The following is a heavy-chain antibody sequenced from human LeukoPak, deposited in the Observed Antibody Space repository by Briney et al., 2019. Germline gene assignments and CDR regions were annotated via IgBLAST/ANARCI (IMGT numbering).Heavy chain of an antibody. D-gene: IGHD3-22*01. CDR2: INPNSGGT. Sequence: ASVKVSCKASGYTFTSYDINWVRQAPGQGLEWMGWINPNSGGTNYAQKFQGRVTMTRDTSISTAYMELSRLRSDDTAVYYCARERHYYDSSGYYGAEYFQHWGQGTLVTVSS. J-gene: IGHJ1*01. CDR3: ARERHYYDSSGYYGAEYFQH. CDR1: GYTFTSYD. V-gene: IGHV1-2*02.